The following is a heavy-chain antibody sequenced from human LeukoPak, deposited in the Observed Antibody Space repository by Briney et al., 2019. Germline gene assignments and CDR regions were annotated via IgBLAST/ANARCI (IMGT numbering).Heavy chain of an antibody. CDR1: GFTFSSYA. CDR2: ISGSGGST. Sequence: PGGSLRLSCAASGFTFSSYAMSWVRQAPGKGLEWVSAISGSGGSTYYADSVKGRFTISRDNSKSTLFLQMNSLRAADTAVYYCAKDPRVGSRVATPCHWGQGTLVTVSS. D-gene: IGHD5-24*01. V-gene: IGHV3-23*01. CDR3: AKDPRVGSRVATPCH. J-gene: IGHJ4*02.